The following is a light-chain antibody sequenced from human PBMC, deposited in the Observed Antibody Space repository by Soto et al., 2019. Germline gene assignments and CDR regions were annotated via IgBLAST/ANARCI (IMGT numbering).Light chain of an antibody. J-gene: IGKJ1*01. CDR2: GAS. CDR3: QQYGSSGT. Sequence: EVVLTQSPGTLSLSPGGRATLSCRASQSVSRRLAWYQQRPGQSPRLLIYGASNRATGIPDRFSGSGSGTDFTLTISRLEPEDFAVYYCQQYGSSGTFGQGTKVEIK. V-gene: IGKV3-20*01. CDR1: QSVSRR.